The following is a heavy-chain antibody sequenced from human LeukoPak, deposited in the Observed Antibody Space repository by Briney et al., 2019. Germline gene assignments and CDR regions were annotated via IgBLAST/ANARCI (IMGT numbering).Heavy chain of an antibody. Sequence: PSETLSLTCTVSGGSISSYYWSWIRQPPGKGLECIGYIFDSGTTKYNPSLKSRVTISVDTSKNHFSLKLNSVTAADTAVYYCARLNVLNNSVLHHFDRWGQGTLVTVSS. J-gene: IGHJ4*02. D-gene: IGHD1/OR15-1a*01. CDR3: ARLNVLNNSVLHHFDR. CDR1: GGSISSYY. CDR2: IFDSGTT. V-gene: IGHV4-59*08.